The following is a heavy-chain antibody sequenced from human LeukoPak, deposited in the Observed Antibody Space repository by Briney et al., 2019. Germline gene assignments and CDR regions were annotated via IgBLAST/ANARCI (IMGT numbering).Heavy chain of an antibody. V-gene: IGHV3-21*01. Sequence: PGGSLRLSCAASGFTFSSYSMNWVRQAPGKGLEWVSSISSSSSYIYYADSVKGRFTISRDNAKNSLYLQMNSLRAEDTAVYYCARDIDTMVRGRRRAFDIWGQGTMVTVSS. D-gene: IGHD3-10*01. CDR2: ISSSSSYI. CDR3: ARDIDTMVRGRRRAFDI. CDR1: GFTFSSYS. J-gene: IGHJ3*02.